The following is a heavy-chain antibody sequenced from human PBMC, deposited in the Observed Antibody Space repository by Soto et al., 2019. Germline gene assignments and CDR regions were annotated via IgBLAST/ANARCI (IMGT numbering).Heavy chain of an antibody. Sequence: SETLSLTCAVYGGSFSGNYWSWIRQPPGKGLEWIGEINHSGSTNYNPSLKSRVTISVDTSKNQFSLKLSSVTAADTAVYYCAREVTYYDFWSGYQNRYYFDYWGQGTLVTVSS. D-gene: IGHD3-3*01. CDR2: INHSGST. J-gene: IGHJ4*02. CDR3: AREVTYYDFWSGYQNRYYFDY. CDR1: GGSFSGNY. V-gene: IGHV4-34*01.